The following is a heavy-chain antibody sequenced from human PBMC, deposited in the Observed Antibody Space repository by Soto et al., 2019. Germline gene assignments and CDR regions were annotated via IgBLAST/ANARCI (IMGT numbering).Heavy chain of an antibody. CDR3: AKDWSGGASDV. Sequence: EVDLLEPGGGLAQPGGSRRLSCAASGFSFSVFAMTWVRQAPGKGLEWVSRISGSGGSTYYADSVKGRFTISRDNSKNMLYLQMNSLRGEDTAVYYCAKDWSGGASDVWGQGTMVIVSS. V-gene: IGHV3-23*01. D-gene: IGHD3-16*01. J-gene: IGHJ3*01. CDR2: ISGSGGST. CDR1: GFSFSVFA.